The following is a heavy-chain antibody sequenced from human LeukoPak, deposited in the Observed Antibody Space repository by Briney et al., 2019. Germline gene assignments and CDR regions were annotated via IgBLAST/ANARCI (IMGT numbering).Heavy chain of an antibody. V-gene: IGHV4-39*01. CDR2: IYYSGST. Sequence: SETLSLTCTVSGGSISSSSYYWGWIRQLPGKGLEWIGSIYYSGSTYYNPSLKSRVTISVDPSKNQFSLKLSSVTAADTAVYYCARQGYSSGWYDAFDIWGQGTMVTVSS. J-gene: IGHJ3*02. CDR3: ARQGYSSGWYDAFDI. D-gene: IGHD6-19*01. CDR1: GGSISSSSYY.